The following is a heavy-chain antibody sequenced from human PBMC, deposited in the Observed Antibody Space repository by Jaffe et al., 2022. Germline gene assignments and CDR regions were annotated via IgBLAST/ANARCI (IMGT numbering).Heavy chain of an antibody. CDR3: ARDRYYGSGSYGRVDAFDI. Sequence: QVQLQESGPGLVKPSETLSLTCTVSGGSISSYYWSWIRQPPGKGLEWIGYIYYSGSTNYNPSLKSRVTISVDTSKNQFSLKLSSVTAADTAVYYCARDRYYGSGSYGRVDAFDIWGQGTMVTVSS. CDR2: IYYSGST. V-gene: IGHV4-59*01. D-gene: IGHD3-10*01. CDR1: GGSISSYY. J-gene: IGHJ3*02.